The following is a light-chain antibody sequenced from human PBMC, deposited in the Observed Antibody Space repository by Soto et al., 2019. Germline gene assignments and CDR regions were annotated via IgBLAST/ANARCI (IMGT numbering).Light chain of an antibody. CDR2: ENN. CDR3: GTWHSSLSVYV. Sequence: QSVLTQPPSVSAAPGQKVTISCSGSSSNIGNNYVSWYQQLPGTAPKLLIYENNKRPSGIPDRFSGSKSGTSATLGITGLQTGDEADYYCGTWHSSLSVYVFGTGTKLTVL. J-gene: IGLJ1*01. CDR1: SSNIGNNY. V-gene: IGLV1-51*02.